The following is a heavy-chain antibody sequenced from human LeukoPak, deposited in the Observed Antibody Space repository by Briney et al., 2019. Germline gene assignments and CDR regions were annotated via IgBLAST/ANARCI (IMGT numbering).Heavy chain of an antibody. J-gene: IGHJ6*03. CDR1: GYSFTSYW. V-gene: IGHV5-51*01. CDR3: ARRCRSWGKYYYYYYMDV. Sequence: GESLKISCKGSGYSFTSYWIGWVRQMPGKGLEWMGIIYPGDSDTRYSPSFQGQVTISADKSISTAYLRWSSLKASDTAMYYCARRCRSWGKYYYYYYMDVWGKGTTVTVSS. CDR2: IYPGDSDT. D-gene: IGHD6-13*01.